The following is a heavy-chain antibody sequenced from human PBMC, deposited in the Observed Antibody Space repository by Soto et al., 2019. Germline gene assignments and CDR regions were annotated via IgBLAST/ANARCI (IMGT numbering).Heavy chain of an antibody. CDR3: ARQYCSGGSCYTLDY. Sequence: ASVKVSCKASGYTFTSYFMHWVRQAPGQGLEWMGIINPSGGSTSYAQRFQGRVTMTRDTSTSTVYMELSSLRSEDTAVYYCARQYCSGGSCYTLDYWGQGTLVTVSS. V-gene: IGHV1-46*01. CDR1: GYTFTSYF. J-gene: IGHJ4*02. CDR2: INPSGGST. D-gene: IGHD2-15*01.